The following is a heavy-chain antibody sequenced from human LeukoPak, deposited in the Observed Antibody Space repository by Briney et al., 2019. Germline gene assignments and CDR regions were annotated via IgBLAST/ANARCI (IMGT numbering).Heavy chain of an antibody. CDR1: GGSITNTNY. J-gene: IGHJ4*02. CDR2: VNLQGST. Sequence: SGTLSLTCGVSGGSITNTNYWTWFRQPPGKGLEWIGEVNLQGSTNYNPSLMGRVAISVDPSENHISLQLTSVTAADTAVYYCAREGGPYRPLDYSGQGTLVSVSS. CDR3: AREGGPYRPLDY. V-gene: IGHV4-4*02.